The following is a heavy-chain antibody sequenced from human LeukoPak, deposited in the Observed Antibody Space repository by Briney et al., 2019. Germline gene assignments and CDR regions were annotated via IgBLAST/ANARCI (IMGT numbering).Heavy chain of an antibody. CDR1: GFTFSTYG. CDR3: ARGPTNGQAFDY. J-gene: IGHJ4*02. Sequence: GGSLRLSCAASGFTFSTYGLTWVRQAPGKGLEWVASIREDGSQKTAVDSVRGRLTISRDNAKNSVYLQMDSLRAEDTAVYYCARGPTNGQAFDYWGQGTLVSVSS. V-gene: IGHV3-7*01. CDR2: IREDGSQK. D-gene: IGHD2-8*01.